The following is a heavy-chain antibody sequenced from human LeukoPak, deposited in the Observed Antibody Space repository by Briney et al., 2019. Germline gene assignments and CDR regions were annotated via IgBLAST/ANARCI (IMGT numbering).Heavy chain of an antibody. CDR2: IYYSGTT. CDR3: ARDRATPTAPGYWFDP. J-gene: IGHJ5*02. Sequence: SETLALTCTVSGDSITTYFWSWIRQPPGKGLEWIGYIYYSGTTNYNPSLKSRVTISVDTSKSQVSLKLSSVTAADTAVYYCARDRATPTAPGYWFDPWGQGTLVTVSS. CDR1: GDSITTYF. V-gene: IGHV4-59*01. D-gene: IGHD5-12*01.